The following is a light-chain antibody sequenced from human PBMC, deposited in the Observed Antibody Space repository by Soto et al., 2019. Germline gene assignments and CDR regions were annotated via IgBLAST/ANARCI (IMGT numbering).Light chain of an antibody. Sequence: EIVLTQSPGTLSLSPGESTTLSCRASQSVGSSYLAWYQQKPGQAPRLLIYGASTRATGIPDRFSGSGSGTDFTLTISSLEPEDCAIYYCQQRQYWPPITFGQGTRLEIK. V-gene: IGKV3D-20*02. J-gene: IGKJ5*01. CDR1: QSVGSSY. CDR3: QQRQYWPPIT. CDR2: GAS.